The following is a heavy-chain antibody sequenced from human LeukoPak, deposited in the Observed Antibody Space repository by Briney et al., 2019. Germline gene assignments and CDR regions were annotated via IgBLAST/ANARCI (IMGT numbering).Heavy chain of an antibody. CDR2: ISSSSSYI. CDR3: ASRIVGATHFDY. V-gene: IGHV3-21*01. Sequence: GGSLRLSCAASGFTFSSYSMNWVRQAPGKGLEWVSSISSSSSYIYYADSVKGRFTISRDNAKNSLYLQMNSLRAEDTAVYYCASRIVGATHFDYWGQGTLVTVSS. CDR1: GFTFSSYS. D-gene: IGHD1-26*01. J-gene: IGHJ4*02.